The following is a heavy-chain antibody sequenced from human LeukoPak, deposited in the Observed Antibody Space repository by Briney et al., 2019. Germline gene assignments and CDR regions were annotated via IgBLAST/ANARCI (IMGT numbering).Heavy chain of an antibody. J-gene: IGHJ4*02. CDR1: GGSISSSSYY. CDR3: ASLYDSTGDY. D-gene: IGHD3-22*01. Sequence: PSETLSLTCTVSGGSISSSSYYWGWIRQPPGKGLEWIGSIYYSGSNYYNPSLKSRVTISVDTSKNQFSLKLSSVTAADTAVYYCASLYDSTGDYWGQGTLVTVSS. CDR2: IYYSGSN. V-gene: IGHV4-39*01.